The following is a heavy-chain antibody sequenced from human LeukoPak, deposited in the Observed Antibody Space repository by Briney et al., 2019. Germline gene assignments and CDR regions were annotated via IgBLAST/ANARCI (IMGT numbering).Heavy chain of an antibody. CDR2: MNPNSGNT. D-gene: IGHD2-2*01. Sequence: ASVKVSCKASGYTFTSYDINWVRQATGQGLEWMGWMNPNSGNTGYAQKFQGRVTMTRNTSISTAYMELSSLRSDDTAVYYCARADSVPAGDYHYWYMDVWGKGTTVTVSS. CDR3: ARADSVPAGDYHYWYMDV. V-gene: IGHV1-8*01. CDR1: GYTFTSYD. J-gene: IGHJ6*03.